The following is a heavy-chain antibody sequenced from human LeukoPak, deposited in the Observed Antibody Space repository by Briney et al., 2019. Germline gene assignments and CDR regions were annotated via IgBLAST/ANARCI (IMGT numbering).Heavy chain of an antibody. CDR3: ARARRDGYCIFDY. CDR1: GFTFSLYE. Sequence: GGSLRLSCTAPGFTFSLYEMNWLRQAPGKGLEWVSYISSAGRAIFYADSVKGRFIVSRDNANESLYLQMNSLRAEDTAVYYCARARRDGYCIFDYWGQGTLVTVSS. CDR2: ISSAGRAI. D-gene: IGHD2-2*03. J-gene: IGHJ4*02. V-gene: IGHV3-48*03.